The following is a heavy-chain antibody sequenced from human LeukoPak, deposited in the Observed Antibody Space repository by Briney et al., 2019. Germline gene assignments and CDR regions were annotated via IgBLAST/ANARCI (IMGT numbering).Heavy chain of an antibody. J-gene: IGHJ4*02. Sequence: PGSFLRLSCAASGCTFSNHGKTWVREAPGKGLEWVANVKEDGTRKNYMDSVKGRFTISRDNAKNSLYLQMNGLRAEDTAVYYCARDSEPNRGNRITMVYWGQGTLVTVSS. CDR3: ARDSEPNRGNRITMVY. CDR2: VKEDGTRK. D-gene: IGHD3-10*01. V-gene: IGHV3-7*01. CDR1: GCTFSNHG.